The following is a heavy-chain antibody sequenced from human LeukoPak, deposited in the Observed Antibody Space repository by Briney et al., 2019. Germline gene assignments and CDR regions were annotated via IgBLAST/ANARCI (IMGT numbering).Heavy chain of an antibody. CDR3: AKERIAVGDFLPWFDP. Sequence: GGSLRLSCAASGFTFSSYAMSWVRQAPGKGLEWVSAISGSGGSTYYAGSVKGRFTISRDNSKNTLYLQMNSLRAEDTAVYYCAKERIAVGDFLPWFDPWGQGTLVTVSS. V-gene: IGHV3-23*01. CDR2: ISGSGGST. CDR1: GFTFSSYA. J-gene: IGHJ5*02. D-gene: IGHD6-6*01.